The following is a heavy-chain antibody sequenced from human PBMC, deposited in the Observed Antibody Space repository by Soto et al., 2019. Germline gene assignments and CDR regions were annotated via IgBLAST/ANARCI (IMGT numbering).Heavy chain of an antibody. Sequence: DVQLLESGGGLVRPGGSLSPSCAASGFTFSNIAMTWVRQAPGKGLEWVSTISGSGDHTYHADSGKGRFTISRDNSKNTLYLQMNSLRAEDTAVFYCAKDQTYSSGWPLIDYWGQGTLVTVSS. D-gene: IGHD6-19*01. V-gene: IGHV3-23*01. J-gene: IGHJ4*02. CDR3: AKDQTYSSGWPLIDY. CDR1: GFTFSNIA. CDR2: ISGSGDHT.